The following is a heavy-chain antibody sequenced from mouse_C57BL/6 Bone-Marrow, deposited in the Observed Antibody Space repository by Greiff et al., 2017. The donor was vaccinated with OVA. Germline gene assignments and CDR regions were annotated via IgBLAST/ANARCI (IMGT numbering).Heavy chain of an antibody. Sequence: QVQLQQPGAELVKPGASVKLSCKASGYTFTSYWMHWVKQMPGRGLEWIGRIDPDSGGTKYNEKFKSKATLTVDKPSSTAYMQLSSLTYEESAVYYCARWDYGSSWYFDVWGTGTTVTVSS. V-gene: IGHV1-72*01. D-gene: IGHD1-1*01. CDR1: GYTFTSYW. CDR3: ARWDYGSSWYFDV. CDR2: IDPDSGGT. J-gene: IGHJ1*03.